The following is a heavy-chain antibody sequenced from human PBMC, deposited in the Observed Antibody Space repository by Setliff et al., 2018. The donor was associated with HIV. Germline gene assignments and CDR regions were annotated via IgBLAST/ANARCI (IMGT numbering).Heavy chain of an antibody. CDR3: APGEGVASTYYHD. V-gene: IGHV4-59*02. D-gene: IGHD3-3*01. J-gene: IGHJ4*01. Sequence: PSETLSLTCTVSDDSVSTFYWGWIRQPPGKGLEWIGFIHHTGSTVSNPSLKSRVTILMDLSRNQLSLHLASVTTADTAVYFCAPGEGVASTYYHDWGQGTQVTVSS. CDR2: IHHTGST. CDR1: DDSVSTFY.